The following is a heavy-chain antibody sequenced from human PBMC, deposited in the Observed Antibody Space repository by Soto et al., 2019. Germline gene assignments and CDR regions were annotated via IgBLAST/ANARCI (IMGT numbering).Heavy chain of an antibody. D-gene: IGHD3-9*01. Sequence: PGGSLRLSCAASGFTFSSYSMNWVRQAPGKGLEWVSYISSSSSTIYYADSVKGRFTISRDNAKNSLYLQMNSLRDEDTAVYYCARDNFYDILTGYYNPPLYYYYGMDVWGQGTAVTVSS. CDR3: ARDNFYDILTGYYNPPLYYYYGMDV. V-gene: IGHV3-48*02. CDR1: GFTFSSYS. J-gene: IGHJ6*02. CDR2: ISSSSSTI.